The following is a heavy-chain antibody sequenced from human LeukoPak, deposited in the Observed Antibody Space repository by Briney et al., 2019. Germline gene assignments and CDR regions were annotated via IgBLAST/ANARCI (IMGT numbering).Heavy chain of an antibody. J-gene: IGHJ4*02. Sequence: PGGSLRLSCAASGFTFSSYSMNWVRQAPGKGLEWVSSISSSSYIYYADSVKGRFTISRDNAKNSLYLQMNSLRAEDTAVYYCARDEEYSSGWYPYWGQGTLVTVSS. D-gene: IGHD6-19*01. CDR2: ISSSSYI. CDR3: ARDEEYSSGWYPY. CDR1: GFTFSSYS. V-gene: IGHV3-21*01.